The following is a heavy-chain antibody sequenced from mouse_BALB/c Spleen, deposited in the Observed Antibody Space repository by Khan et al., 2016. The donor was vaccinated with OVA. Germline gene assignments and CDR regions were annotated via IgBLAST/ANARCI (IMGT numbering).Heavy chain of an antibody. CDR1: GFNIKDTY. CDR3: ARYYGSSYWYFDV. CDR2: IDPANGNT. Sequence: DVQLQESGAELVKPGASVKLSCTASGFNIKDTYMHWVKQRPEQGLEWIGRIDPANGNTKYDPKFQGKATITADTSSNTAYLQLSSLTSEDTAVYYCARYYGSSYWYFDVWGAGTTVTVSS. J-gene: IGHJ1*01. D-gene: IGHD1-1*01. V-gene: IGHV14-3*02.